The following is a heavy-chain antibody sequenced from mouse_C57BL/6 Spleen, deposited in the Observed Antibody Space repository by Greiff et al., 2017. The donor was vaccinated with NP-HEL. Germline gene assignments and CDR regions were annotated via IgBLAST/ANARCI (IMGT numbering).Heavy chain of an antibody. CDR1: GYTFTSYW. J-gene: IGHJ1*03. CDR2: IHPNSGST. V-gene: IGHV1-64*01. Sequence: QVQLQQPGAELVKPGASVKLSCKASGYTFTSYWMHWVKQRPGQGLEWIGMIHPNSGSTNYNEKFKSKATLTVDKSSSTAYMQLSSLTSEDSAVHYCARITTVVEGYFDVWGTGTTVTVSS. D-gene: IGHD1-1*01. CDR3: ARITTVVEGYFDV.